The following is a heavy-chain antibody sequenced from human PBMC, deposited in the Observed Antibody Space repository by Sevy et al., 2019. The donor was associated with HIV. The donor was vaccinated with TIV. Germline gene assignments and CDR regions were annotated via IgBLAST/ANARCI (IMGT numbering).Heavy chain of an antibody. D-gene: IGHD3-22*01. CDR2: IYTSGST. CDR3: ARDSRLTYYYDSSGYPPTSPLGMDV. J-gene: IGHJ6*02. V-gene: IGHV4-4*07. CDR1: SGSISSYY. Sequence: SETLSLTCTVSSGSISSYYWSWIRQPAGKGLEWIGRIYTSGSTNYNPSLKSRVTMSVDTSKNQFSLKLSSVTAADTAVYYCARDSRLTYYYDSSGYPPTSPLGMDVWGQGTTVTVSS.